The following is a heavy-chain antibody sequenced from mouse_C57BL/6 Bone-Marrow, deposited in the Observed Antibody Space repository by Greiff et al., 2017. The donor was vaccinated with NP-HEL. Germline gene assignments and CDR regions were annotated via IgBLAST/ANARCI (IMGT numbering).Heavy chain of an antibody. J-gene: IGHJ2*01. CDR3: ARGDYGNFPDY. D-gene: IGHD2-1*01. CDR1: GYTFTDHT. Sequence: VQLVESDAELVKPGASVKLSCTVSGYTFTDHTIHWMKQRPEQGLEWIGYIYPRDGSTKYNEKFKGKATFTAAKSSSTAYMQLNSLTSEDSEVYFCARGDYGNFPDYWGQGTTLTVSS. V-gene: IGHV1-78*01. CDR2: IYPRDGST.